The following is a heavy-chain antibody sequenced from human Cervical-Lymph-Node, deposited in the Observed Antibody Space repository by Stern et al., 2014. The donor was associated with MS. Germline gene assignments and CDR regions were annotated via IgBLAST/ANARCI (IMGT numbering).Heavy chain of an antibody. CDR2: IYPGNSDT. CDR1: EYNFNTHW. D-gene: IGHD1-14*01. Sequence: VQLVQSGAEVKKPGESLKISCKGSEYNFNTHWIAWVRQMPGKGLEWLGNIYPGNSDTRSNPSLQGQVSISADKSIPTAYLHFSSLKASDSAMYFCARHGGPNWNHEAHNWFDPWGQGTLVTVSS. CDR3: ARHGGPNWNHEAHNWFDP. V-gene: IGHV5-51*03. J-gene: IGHJ5*02.